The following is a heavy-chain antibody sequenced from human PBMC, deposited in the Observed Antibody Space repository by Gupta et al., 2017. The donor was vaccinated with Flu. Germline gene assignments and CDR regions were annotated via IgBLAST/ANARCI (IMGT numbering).Heavy chain of an antibody. CDR3: ARAIATAGSASELDY. Sequence: RQPPGKGLEWIGYIHHSGSTNYNPSPRSRLTISVDTSKSQFSLKLSSGTAADTAVYYCARAIATAGSASELDYWGQGTLVTVSS. CDR2: IHHSGST. J-gene: IGHJ4*02. D-gene: IGHD6-13*01. V-gene: IGHV4-59*01.